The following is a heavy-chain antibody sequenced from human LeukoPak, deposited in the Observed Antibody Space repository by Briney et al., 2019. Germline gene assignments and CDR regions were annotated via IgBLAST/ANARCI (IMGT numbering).Heavy chain of an antibody. CDR3: ARAIRGYCSSTSCYYYFDY. CDR1: GGTFSSYA. CDR2: IIPIFGTA. D-gene: IGHD2-2*01. V-gene: IGHV1-69*01. J-gene: IGHJ4*02. Sequence: SVKVSCKASGGTFSSYAISWVRQAPGQGLEWMGGIIPIFGTANYAQKFQGRVTITADESTSTAYMELSSLRSEDTAVYYCARAIRGYCSSTSCYYYFDYWGQGTLVTVSS.